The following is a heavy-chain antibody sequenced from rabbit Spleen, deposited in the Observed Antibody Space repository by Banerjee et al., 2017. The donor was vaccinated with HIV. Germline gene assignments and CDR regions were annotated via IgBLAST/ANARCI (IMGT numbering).Heavy chain of an antibody. Sequence: QEQLEESGGGLVQPGGSLKLSCKASGFDFSAYGVSWVRQVPGKGLEWIGYIYSTIYYTYYASWAKGRFTISKTSSTTVTLEMTSLTVADTATYFCARVSETSGWGEDLWGQGTLVTVS. CDR1: GFDFSAYG. CDR2: IYSTIYYT. CDR3: ARVSETSGWGEDL. V-gene: IGHV1S45*01. D-gene: IGHD4-1*01. J-gene: IGHJ3*01.